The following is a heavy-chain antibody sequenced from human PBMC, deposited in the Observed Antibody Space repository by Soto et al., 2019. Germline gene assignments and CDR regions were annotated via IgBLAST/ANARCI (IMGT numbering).Heavy chain of an antibody. Sequence: QVQLQESGPGLVKPSQTLSLTCTVSGGSISSGGYYWSWIRQHPGKGLEWIGYIYYSGITYYNPSPKRRVTILVTTCKHQFTLELSCVPDADTAVYYCATYDSSDYYSGSPIGWFDPWGQGTLVTVSS. CDR3: ATYDSSDYYSGSPIGWFDP. D-gene: IGHD3-22*01. CDR2: IYYSGIT. V-gene: IGHV4-31*03. J-gene: IGHJ5*02. CDR1: GGSISSGGYY.